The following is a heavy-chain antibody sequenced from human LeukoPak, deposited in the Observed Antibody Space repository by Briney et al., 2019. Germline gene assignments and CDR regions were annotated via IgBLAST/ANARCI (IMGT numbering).Heavy chain of an antibody. V-gene: IGHV1-2*06. CDR3: ARDRSVVGATDFDY. Sequence: ASVKVSCKASGYSFTSHYMHWVRQAPGQGLEWMGLINPSGSSTLYAQKFQGRVTMTRDTSISTAYMELSRLRSDDTAVYYCARDRSVVGATDFDYWGQGTLVTVSS. D-gene: IGHD1-26*01. CDR2: INPSGSST. CDR1: GYSFTSHY. J-gene: IGHJ4*02.